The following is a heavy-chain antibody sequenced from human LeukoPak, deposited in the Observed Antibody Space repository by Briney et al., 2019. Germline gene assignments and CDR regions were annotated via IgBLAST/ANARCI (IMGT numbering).Heavy chain of an antibody. Sequence: GGSLRLSCAASGFTFSSYSMNWVRQAPGKGLEGVSSISSSSSYIYYADSVKGRFTISRDNAKNSLYLQMNSLRAEDTAVYYCARGGEMATIGYYYYYYMDVWGKGTTVTVSS. D-gene: IGHD5-24*01. CDR3: ARGGEMATIGYYYYYYMDV. CDR1: GFTFSSYS. V-gene: IGHV3-21*01. J-gene: IGHJ6*03. CDR2: ISSSSSYI.